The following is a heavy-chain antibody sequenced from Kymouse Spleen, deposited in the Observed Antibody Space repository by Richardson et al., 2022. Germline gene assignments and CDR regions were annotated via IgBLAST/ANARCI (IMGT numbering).Heavy chain of an antibody. V-gene: IGHV4-34*01. Sequence: QVQLQQWGAGLLKPSETLSLTCAVYGGSFSGYYWSWIRQPPGKGLEWIGEINHSGSTNYNPSLKSRVTISVDTSKNQFSLKLSSVTAADTAVYYCARAEITMVRGVHFDYWGQGTLVTVSS. J-gene: IGHJ4*02. CDR3: ARAEITMVRGVHFDY. CDR2: INHSGST. D-gene: IGHD3-10*01. CDR1: GGSFSGYY.